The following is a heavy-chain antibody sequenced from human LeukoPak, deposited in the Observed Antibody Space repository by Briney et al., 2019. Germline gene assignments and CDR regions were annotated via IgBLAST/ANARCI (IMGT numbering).Heavy chain of an antibody. D-gene: IGHD3-22*01. J-gene: IGHJ4*02. Sequence: PSGTLSLTCAVSGGSISKTNWWSWVRQSPGTGLEWIGEIWHSGYTNYNPSLKSRVTISVDTSKNQFSLKLSSVTAADTAVYYCARGWTYYYDSSGYYLFDYWGQGTLVTVSS. CDR1: GGSISKTNW. V-gene: IGHV4-4*02. CDR3: ARGWTYYYDSSGYYLFDY. CDR2: IWHSGYT.